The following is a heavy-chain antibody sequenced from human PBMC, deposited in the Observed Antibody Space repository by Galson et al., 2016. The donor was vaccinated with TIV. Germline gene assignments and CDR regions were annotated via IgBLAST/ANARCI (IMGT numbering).Heavy chain of an antibody. Sequence: SLRLSCAASGFTFSPYGMHWVRQAPGKGLEWVALISYDGNDKSYADSVKGRFTISRENTKNTMYLQMNSLRPEDTALYYCARDAIVEWAFSRYYGMDVWGRGTTGIVSS. J-gene: IGHJ6*02. D-gene: IGHD3-3*01. CDR3: ARDAIVEWAFSRYYGMDV. CDR1: GFTFSPYG. CDR2: ISYDGNDK. V-gene: IGHV3-30*04.